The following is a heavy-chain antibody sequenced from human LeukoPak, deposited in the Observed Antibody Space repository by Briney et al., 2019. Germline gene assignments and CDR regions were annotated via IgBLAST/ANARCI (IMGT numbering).Heavy chain of an antibody. CDR1: GFTFTSYG. CDR3: ARDSSGPLY. J-gene: IGHJ4*02. CDR2: IYSGGGT. Sequence: PGGSLRLSCAASGFTFTSYGMHWVRQAPGKGLEWVSVIYSGGGTYYADSVKGRFTISRDNSKNTLYLQMNSLRAEDTAVYYCARDSSGPLYWGQGTLVTVSS. D-gene: IGHD6-19*01. V-gene: IGHV3-66*01.